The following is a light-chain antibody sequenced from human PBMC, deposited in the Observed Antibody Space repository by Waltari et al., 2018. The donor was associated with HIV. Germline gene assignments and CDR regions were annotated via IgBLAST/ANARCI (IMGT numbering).Light chain of an antibody. J-gene: IGKJ5*01. CDR3: QQYYSTPT. Sequence: DIVLTPSPETLSVSLGERAAIACTSEESVLSPSNNVNYFAWYQQRPGQPPTLLFSEASSRSSGVPARFTASGSRTDFTLTIDDLQADDVAVYFCQQYYSTPTFGRGTQLV. CDR2: EAS. CDR1: ESVLSPSNNVNY. V-gene: IGKV4-1*01.